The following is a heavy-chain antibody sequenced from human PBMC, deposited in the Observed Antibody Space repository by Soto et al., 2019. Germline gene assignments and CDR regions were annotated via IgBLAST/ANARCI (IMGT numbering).Heavy chain of an antibody. V-gene: IGHV3-15*01. J-gene: IGHJ4*02. CDR2: IKSRDNGGTP. CDR1: GFTFSKAW. Sequence: EVQLVESGGGLVKPGGSLTFSCAASGFTFSKAWMGWVRQPPGKGLEWVGRIKSRDNGGTPDYAAPVKGRFTISRDDSKTTQYLQMSSLKTEDRAGYSCTTLCPVYNTYAFDYLGQGPLVTVSS. CDR3: TTLCPVYNTYAFDY. D-gene: IGHD5-18*01.